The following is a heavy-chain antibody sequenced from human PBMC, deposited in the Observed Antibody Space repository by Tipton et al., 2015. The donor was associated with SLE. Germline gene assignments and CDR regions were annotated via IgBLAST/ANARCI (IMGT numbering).Heavy chain of an antibody. Sequence: TLSLTCAVSGGSISSGGYSWSWIRQPPGKGLEWIGYINHSGSTNYNPSLKSRVTISVDTSKNQFSLKLSSVTVADTAVYYCARGIAGSDIVVVVAAKGYYYFDYWGQGTLVTVSS. V-gene: IGHV4-30-2*01. D-gene: IGHD2-15*01. J-gene: IGHJ4*02. CDR2: INHSGST. CDR1: GGSISSGGYS. CDR3: ARGIAGSDIVVVVAAKGYYYFDY.